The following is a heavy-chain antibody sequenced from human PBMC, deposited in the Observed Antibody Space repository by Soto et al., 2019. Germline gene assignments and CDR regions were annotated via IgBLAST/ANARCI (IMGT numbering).Heavy chain of an antibody. CDR3: AKDIRMGEWELLLYPADY. CDR1: GFTFSSYG. Sequence: GGSLRLSCAASGFTFSSYGMHWVRQAPGKGLEWVAVISYDGSNKYYADSVKGRFTISRDNSKNTLYLQMNSLRAEDTAVYYCAKDIRMGEWELLLYPADYWGQGTLVTVSS. J-gene: IGHJ4*02. CDR2: ISYDGSNK. V-gene: IGHV3-30*18. D-gene: IGHD1-26*01.